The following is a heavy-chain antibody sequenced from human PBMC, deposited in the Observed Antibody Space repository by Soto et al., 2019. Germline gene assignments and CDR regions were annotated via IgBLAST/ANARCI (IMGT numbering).Heavy chain of an antibody. J-gene: IGHJ4*01. CDR2: INSDGSST. Sequence: GGSLRLSCAASGFTLSSYWMHWVRQVPGKGLVWVSRINSDGSSTTYADTVKGRFTISRDNAKNTLYLQMNSLRAEDTAVYYCARAGSYRFDYWGHGTLVTVSS. D-gene: IGHD3-10*01. V-gene: IGHV3-74*01. CDR1: GFTLSSYW. CDR3: ARAGSYRFDY.